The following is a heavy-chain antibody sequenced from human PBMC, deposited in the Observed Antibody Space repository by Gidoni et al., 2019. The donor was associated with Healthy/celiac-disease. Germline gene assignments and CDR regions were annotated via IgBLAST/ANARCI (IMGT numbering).Heavy chain of an antibody. CDR2: ISSSSSYI. CDR1: GFTFSSYS. CDR3: ARVSPSDY. Sequence: VHLVESVGGLVKPGWSLRLSCAASGFTFSSYSMNWVRQAPGKGLEWVSSISSSSSYIYDADAVKGRVTIYRDNAKNSMYLQMNSLRAEDTAVYYCARVSPSDYWGQGTLVTVSS. V-gene: IGHV3-21*01. J-gene: IGHJ4*02.